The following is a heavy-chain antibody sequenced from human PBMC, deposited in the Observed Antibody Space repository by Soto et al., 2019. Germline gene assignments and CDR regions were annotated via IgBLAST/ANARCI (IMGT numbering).Heavy chain of an antibody. Sequence: GGSLSLSCAASGFSVTDYTMYWVRQAPGKGLEWVAIISDDGRNDYYADSVRGRFTISRDNSRNTLHLQMTSLRDDDTALYYCARDRVLGFCSGGSCGLLDSWGRGAPVTVSS. CDR2: ISDDGRND. CDR3: ARDRVLGFCSGGSCGLLDS. J-gene: IGHJ4*02. D-gene: IGHD2-15*01. V-gene: IGHV3-30*01. CDR1: GFSVTDYT.